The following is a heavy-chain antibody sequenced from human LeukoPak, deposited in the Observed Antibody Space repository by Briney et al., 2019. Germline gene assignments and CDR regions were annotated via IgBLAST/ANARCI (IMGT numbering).Heavy chain of an antibody. J-gene: IGHJ5*02. Sequence: GGSLRLSCAASGFTFTTYWMGWVRQAPGKGLEWVANINQDGSEKYYVDSVKGRFTISRDKAKNSLYLQMNSLRAEDAAVYYCARPLKYYYGSETYFWFDPWGQGTLVTVSS. V-gene: IGHV3-7*01. CDR2: INQDGSEK. CDR3: ARPLKYYYGSETYFWFDP. CDR1: GFTFTTYW. D-gene: IGHD3-10*01.